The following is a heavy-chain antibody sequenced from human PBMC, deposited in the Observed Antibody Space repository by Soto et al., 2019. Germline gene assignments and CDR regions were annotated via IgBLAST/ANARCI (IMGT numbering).Heavy chain of an antibody. J-gene: IGHJ6*02. Sequence: QITLKASGPPLVQPTQTLTLTCSFSGFSLTTGGMGVGWIRQPQGKALEWLALLYWDDDKGYSPSRKSRLTITKATSKKQVVLTMTKMDPVDTATYYCARIYCAGGNCYRRGGFYHGMDVWGQGTTVTVSS. CDR2: LYWDDDK. D-gene: IGHD2-8*02. V-gene: IGHV2-5*02. CDR3: ARIYCAGGNCYRRGGFYHGMDV. CDR1: GFSLTTGGMG.